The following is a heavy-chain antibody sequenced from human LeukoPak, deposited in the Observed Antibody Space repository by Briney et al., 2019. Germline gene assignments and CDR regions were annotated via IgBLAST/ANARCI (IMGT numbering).Heavy chain of an antibody. CDR2: ISAYNGNT. V-gene: IGHV1-18*01. J-gene: IGHJ6*03. CDR1: GYTFTSHD. D-gene: IGHD3-10*01. CDR3: ARGAMVRGVISRYYYMDV. Sequence: ASVKVSCKASGYTFTSHDINWVRQATGQGLEWMGWISAYNGNTNYAQKFQGRVTITADKSTSTAYMELSSLRSEDTAVYYCARGAMVRGVISRYYYMDVWGKGTTVTVSS.